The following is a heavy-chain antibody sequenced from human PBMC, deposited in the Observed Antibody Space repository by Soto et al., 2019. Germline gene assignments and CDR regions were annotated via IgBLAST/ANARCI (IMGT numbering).Heavy chain of an antibody. J-gene: IGHJ4*02. CDR2: IYYSGST. Sequence: PSETLCVSSTVWGGSFGSVSDYWSCIRKPPRRGLEWTGYIYYSGSTTYNPSLTSRVTISLDTSNNQLSLKLSSVTAADPVVYYCPREKKDDSSGFYPFDYWGQGTLVTVSS. V-gene: IGHV4-61*01. CDR1: GGSFGSVSDY. CDR3: PREKKDDSSGFYPFDY. D-gene: IGHD3-22*01.